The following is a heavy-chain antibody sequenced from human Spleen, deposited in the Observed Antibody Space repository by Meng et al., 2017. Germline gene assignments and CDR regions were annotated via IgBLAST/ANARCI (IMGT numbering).Heavy chain of an antibody. V-gene: IGHV4-61*01. CDR1: GGSISSRSYY. Sequence: SETLSLTCTVSGGSISSRSYYWSWIRQPPGKGLEWIGYIYYSGSSNYNPSLKSRVTISVDTSKNQVSLKLNAVTAADTAVYYCAREASGADGITFDIWGQGTMVTVSS. CDR3: AREASGADGITFDI. CDR2: IYYSGSS. D-gene: IGHD3-10*01. J-gene: IGHJ3*02.